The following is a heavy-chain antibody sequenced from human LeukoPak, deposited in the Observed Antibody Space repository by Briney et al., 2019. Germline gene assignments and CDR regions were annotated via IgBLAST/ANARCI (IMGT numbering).Heavy chain of an antibody. CDR1: GFTVSSNY. D-gene: IGHD6-13*01. CDR2: IYSGGST. J-gene: IGHJ4*02. CDR3: ARESNIAAAGGEYFDY. V-gene: IGHV3-66*01. Sequence: GGSLRLSCAASGFTVSSNYMTWVRQAPGKGLEWVSVIYSGGSTYYADSVKGRFTISRDNSKNTLYLQINSLRAEDTAVYYCARESNIAAAGGEYFDYWGQGTLVTVSS.